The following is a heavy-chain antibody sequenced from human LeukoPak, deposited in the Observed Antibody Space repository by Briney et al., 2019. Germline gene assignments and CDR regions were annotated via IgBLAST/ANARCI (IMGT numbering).Heavy chain of an antibody. CDR2: IWYDGSNK. V-gene: IGHV3-33*01. CDR3: ARDHADAFDI. J-gene: IGHJ3*02. CDR1: GFTFISYG. Sequence: HGGSLRLPCAASGFTFISYGMHWVRQAPGKGLEWVAVIWYDGSNKYYADSVKGRFTISRDNSKNTLYLQMNSLRAEDTAVYYCARDHADAFDIWGQGTMVTVSS.